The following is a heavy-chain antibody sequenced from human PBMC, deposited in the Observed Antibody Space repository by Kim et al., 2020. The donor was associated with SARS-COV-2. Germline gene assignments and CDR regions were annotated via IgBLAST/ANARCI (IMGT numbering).Heavy chain of an antibody. CDR1: GGSISSSNW. J-gene: IGHJ3*02. CDR3: ARDYPGRPFAGSGSYYISRSAFDI. D-gene: IGHD3-10*01. CDR2: IYHSGST. Sequence: SETLSLTCAVSGGSISSSNWWSWVRQPPGKGLEWIGEIYHSGSTNYNPSLKSRVTISVDKSKNQFSLKLSSVTAADTAVYYCARDYPGRPFAGSGSYYISRSAFDIWGQGTMVTVSS. V-gene: IGHV4-4*02.